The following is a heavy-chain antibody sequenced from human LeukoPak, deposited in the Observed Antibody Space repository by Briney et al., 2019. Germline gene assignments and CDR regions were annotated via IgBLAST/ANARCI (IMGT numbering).Heavy chain of an antibody. D-gene: IGHD2-2*01. V-gene: IGHV3-7*01. J-gene: IGHJ6*02. CDR2: IKQDGSEK. CDR3: ARINLYPFYYYYGMDV. CDR1: GFTFSSYG. Sequence: GGSLRLSCAASGFTFSSYGMSWVRQAPGKGLEWVANIKQDGSEKYYVDSVKGRFTISRDNAKNSLYLQMNSLRAEDTAVYYCARINLYPFYYYYGMDVWGQGTTVTVSS.